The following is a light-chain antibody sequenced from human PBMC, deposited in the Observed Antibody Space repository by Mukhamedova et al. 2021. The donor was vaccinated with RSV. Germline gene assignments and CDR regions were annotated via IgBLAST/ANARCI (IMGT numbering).Light chain of an antibody. Sequence: WYQRRVHGQPPKLLIYATSTLQSGVPLRFDGSGSGTFFTLTISNLQPEDFATYYCQQSYSPLLTFGNGTRLEMK. CDR3: QQSYSPLLT. J-gene: IGKJ5*01. CDR2: ATS. V-gene: IGKV1-39*01.